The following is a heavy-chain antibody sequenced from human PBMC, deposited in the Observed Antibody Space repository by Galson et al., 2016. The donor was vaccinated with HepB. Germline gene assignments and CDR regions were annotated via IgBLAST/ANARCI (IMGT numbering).Heavy chain of an antibody. J-gene: IGHJ4*02. CDR2: IRNKADNYAT. CDR1: GFIFSDSA. Sequence: SLRLSCAASGFIFSDSAMHWVRQASGKGLEWVGLIRNKADNYATVYAASVKGRFSISRDDSKNTAYLQMNSLRTEDTAVYYCASHVIDYWGQGTLVTVSS. CDR3: ASHVIDY. V-gene: IGHV3-73*01.